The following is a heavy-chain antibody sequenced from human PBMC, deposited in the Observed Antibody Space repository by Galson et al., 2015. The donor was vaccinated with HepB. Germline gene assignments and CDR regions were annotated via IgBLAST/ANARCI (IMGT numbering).Heavy chain of an antibody. Sequence: ETLSLTCAVYGGSFSGYYWSWIRQPPGKGLEWIGEINHSGSTNYNPSLKSRVTISVDTSKNQFSLKLSSVTAADTAVYYCARGRVYCSSTSCYNRYFQHWGQGTLVTVSS. CDR1: GGSFSGYY. J-gene: IGHJ1*01. CDR2: INHSGST. CDR3: ARGRVYCSSTSCYNRYFQH. V-gene: IGHV4-34*01. D-gene: IGHD2-2*02.